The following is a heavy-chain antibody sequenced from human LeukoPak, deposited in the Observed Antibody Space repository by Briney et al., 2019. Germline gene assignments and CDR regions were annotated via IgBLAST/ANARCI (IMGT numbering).Heavy chain of an antibody. D-gene: IGHD3-3*01. V-gene: IGHV4-59*08. J-gene: IGHJ5*02. Sequence: PSETLSLTCTVSGGSISSYYWSWIRQPPGKGLEWIGYIYYSGSTNYNPSLKSRVTISVDTSKNQFSLKLSSVTAADTAVYYFARTKRITIFGVVIIPDPWGQGTLVTVSS. CDR1: GGSISSYY. CDR3: ARTKRITIFGVVIIPDP. CDR2: IYYSGST.